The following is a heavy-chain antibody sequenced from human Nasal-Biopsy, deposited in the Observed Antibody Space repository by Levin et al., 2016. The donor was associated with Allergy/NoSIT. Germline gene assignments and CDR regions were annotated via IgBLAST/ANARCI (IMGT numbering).Heavy chain of an antibody. CDR1: GGSFSGYY. CDR3: ARAPDYGGNSGRLGY. D-gene: IGHD4-23*01. J-gene: IGHJ4*02. CDR2: INHSGSN. Sequence: SETLSLTCAVYGGSFSGYYWSWIRQPPGKGLEWIGEINHSGSNKYNPSLKSRVTISVDTSKNQFSLKLSSVTAADTAVYYCARAPDYGGNSGRLGYWGQGTLVTVSS. V-gene: IGHV4-34*01.